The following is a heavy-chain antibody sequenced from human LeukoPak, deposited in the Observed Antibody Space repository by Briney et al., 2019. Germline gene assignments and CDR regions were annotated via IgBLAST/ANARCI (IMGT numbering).Heavy chain of an antibody. Sequence: PWGSLRLSCAASGFTFSKYWMLWVRQAPGKGLESVSRINTDGTVTTYADSVKGRFTVSRDNADNTMLLQMNSVRDEDTAVYYCATKQWLAPPPDSWGQGTPVTVSS. CDR2: INTDGTVT. CDR3: ATKQWLAPPPDS. CDR1: GFTFSKYW. D-gene: IGHD6-19*01. V-gene: IGHV3-74*01. J-gene: IGHJ4*02.